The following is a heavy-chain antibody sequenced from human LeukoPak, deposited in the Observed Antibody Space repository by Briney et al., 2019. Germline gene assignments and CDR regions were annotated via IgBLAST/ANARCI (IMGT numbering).Heavy chain of an antibody. CDR2: INPSGGST. Sequence: ASVKVSCKASGYTFTSYYMHWVRQAPGQGLEWMGIINPSGGSTNYAQKFQGRVTMTRDTSTSTVYMELSSLRSEDTAVYYCVSSTTGTPLGFYWGQGTLVTVSS. CDR3: VSSTTGTPLGFY. CDR1: GYTFTSYY. D-gene: IGHD1-1*01. J-gene: IGHJ4*02. V-gene: IGHV1-46*01.